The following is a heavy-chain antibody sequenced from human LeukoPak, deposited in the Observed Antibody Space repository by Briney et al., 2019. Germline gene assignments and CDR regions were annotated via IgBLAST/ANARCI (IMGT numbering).Heavy chain of an antibody. J-gene: IGHJ4*02. Sequence: GGSLRLSCVASEFTFSDHYMDWVRQAPAKGLECVGRIRNKANGYTTDYAASVKGRFTISRDNAKNSLYLQMNSLRAGDTAVYYCARVGKSGSYPFDYWGQGSLVTVSS. V-gene: IGHV3-72*01. D-gene: IGHD1-26*01. CDR2: IRNKANGYTT. CDR1: EFTFSDHY. CDR3: ARVGKSGSYPFDY.